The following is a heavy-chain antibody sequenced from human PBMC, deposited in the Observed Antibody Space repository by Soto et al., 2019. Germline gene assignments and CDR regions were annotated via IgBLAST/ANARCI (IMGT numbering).Heavy chain of an antibody. Sequence: DVQLEESGGGLVKPGGSLRLSCVASEFTFSVYSMNWVRQAPGKGLEWVSSISSGSSYIYYADSVKGRFTISRDNDKSELYLNRKSVGVDDTAVYYSARDRVKIREGYYHCYGMNVGGDGTAVPVSS. V-gene: IGHV3-21*02. D-gene: IGHD1-26*01. CDR3: ARDRVKIREGYYHCYGMNV. J-gene: IGHJ6*04. CDR2: ISSGSSYI. CDR1: EFTFSVYS.